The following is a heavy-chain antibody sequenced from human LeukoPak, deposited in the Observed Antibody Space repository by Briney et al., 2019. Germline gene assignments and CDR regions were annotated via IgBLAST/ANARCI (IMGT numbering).Heavy chain of an antibody. Sequence: PGGSLRVSCAASGFSFSSYVMAWVRQTPGKRLEWISAISGSGSLTFYADSVRGRFTISRDNAKNTAYLQMNSLRAEDTAVYFCAKYCGPENCYSGHGDWGQGTPVTVST. D-gene: IGHD2-21*01. CDR1: GFSFSSYV. V-gene: IGHV3-23*01. J-gene: IGHJ4*02. CDR2: ISGSGSLT. CDR3: AKYCGPENCYSGHGD.